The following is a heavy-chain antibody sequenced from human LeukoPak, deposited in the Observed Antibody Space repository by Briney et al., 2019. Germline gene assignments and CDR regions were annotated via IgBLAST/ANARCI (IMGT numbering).Heavy chain of an antibody. CDR2: IYYSRST. CDR1: GGSISTYY. CDR3: ARVPGSTSCSNYFDY. Sequence: SETLSLTCTVSGGSISTYYWSRIRQPPGKGLEWIAYIYYSRSTNSNPSLKSRVTISLDTSKNQFSLKLSSVTAADTAVYYCARVPGSTSCSNYFDYWGQGTLVTVSS. V-gene: IGHV4-59*01. D-gene: IGHD1-14*01. J-gene: IGHJ4*02.